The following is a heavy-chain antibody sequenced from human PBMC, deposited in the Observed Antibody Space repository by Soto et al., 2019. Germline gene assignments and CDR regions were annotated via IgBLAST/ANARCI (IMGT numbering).Heavy chain of an antibody. D-gene: IGHD3-3*01. CDR3: ARDLDDFWSGYHHNWFDP. J-gene: IGHJ5*02. CDR1: GGSISSYY. CDR2: IYYSGST. V-gene: IGHV4-59*01. Sequence: SETLSLTCTVSGGSISSYYWSWIRQPPGKGLEWIGYIYYSGSTNYNPSLKSRVTISVDTSKNQFSLKLSSVTAADTAVYYCARDLDDFWSGYHHNWFDPWGQGTLVTVSS.